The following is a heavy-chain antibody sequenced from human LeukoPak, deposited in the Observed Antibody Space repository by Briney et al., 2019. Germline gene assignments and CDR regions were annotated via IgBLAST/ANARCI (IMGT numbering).Heavy chain of an antibody. CDR2: IYYSGST. D-gene: IGHD3-22*01. CDR1: GGSISSYY. Sequence: PSETLSLTCTVSGGSISSYYWSWIRQPPGKGLEWIGYIYYSGSTNYNPSLKSRVTISVDTSKNQFSLKLRSVTAADTAVYYCARVAGYMIEDYFDYWGQGILVTVSS. V-gene: IGHV4-59*01. CDR3: ARVAGYMIEDYFDY. J-gene: IGHJ4*02.